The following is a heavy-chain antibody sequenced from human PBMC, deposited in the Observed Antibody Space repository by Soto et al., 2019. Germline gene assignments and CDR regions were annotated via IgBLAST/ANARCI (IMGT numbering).Heavy chain of an antibody. D-gene: IGHD4-17*01. CDR1: GGSISSYY. CDR3: ARHGPLTTFIRTELRLTWFDP. Sequence: SETLSLTCTVSGGSISSYYWSWIRQPPGKGLEWIGYIYYSGSTNYSPSLKSRVTISVDTSKNQFSLKLSSVTAADTAVYYCARHGPLTTFIRTELRLTWFDPWGQGTRVTVSS. V-gene: IGHV4-59*08. J-gene: IGHJ5*02. CDR2: IYYSGST.